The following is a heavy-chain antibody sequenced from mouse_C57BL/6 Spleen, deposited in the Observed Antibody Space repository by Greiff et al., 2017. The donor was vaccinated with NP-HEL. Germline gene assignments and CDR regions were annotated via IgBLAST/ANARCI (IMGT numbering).Heavy chain of an antibody. CDR2: INPDSSTI. CDR1: GIDFSRYW. Sequence: EAGGIDFSRYWMSWVRRAPGKGLEWIGEINPDSSTINYAPSLKDKFIISRDNAKNTLYLQMSKVRSEDTALYYCALGYLLAMDYWGQGTSVTVSS. D-gene: IGHD2-2*01. J-gene: IGHJ4*01. CDR3: ALGYLLAMDY. V-gene: IGHV4-1*01.